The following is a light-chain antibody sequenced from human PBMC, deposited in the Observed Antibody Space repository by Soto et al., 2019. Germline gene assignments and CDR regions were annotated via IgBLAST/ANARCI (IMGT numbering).Light chain of an antibody. CDR2: SAS. V-gene: IGKV1-9*01. CDR3: QQPESYPQP. J-gene: IGKJ1*01. CDR1: QRINIY. Sequence: DIQMTQSPSTLSPSVGDRVTITCRASQRINIYLNWYRQKPGKAPELLIYSASTLQSGVPSRFSGSGSGTEYTLTISSLQREDCATYDCQQPESYPQPFGQRAKVAIK.